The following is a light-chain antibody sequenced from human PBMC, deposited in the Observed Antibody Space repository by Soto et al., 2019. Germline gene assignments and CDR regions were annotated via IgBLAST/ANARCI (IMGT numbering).Light chain of an antibody. Sequence: EIVYTHAPATLSLPPRERATLSCRASHSVSSYLAWYQQKPGQAPRLLIYDASNRATGIPARFSGSGSGPDFSLTSSSLEPEDFAVYYCQLRSNWPPGRTFGQGTTV. V-gene: IGKV3-11*01. J-gene: IGKJ1*01. CDR2: DAS. CDR3: QLRSNWPPGRT. CDR1: HSVSSY.